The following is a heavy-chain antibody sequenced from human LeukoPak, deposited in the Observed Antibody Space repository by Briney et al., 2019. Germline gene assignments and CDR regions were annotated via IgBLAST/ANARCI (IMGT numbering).Heavy chain of an antibody. V-gene: IGHV3-23*01. Sequence: GGSLRLSCAASGFTFTNYAMSWVRQAPGKGLEWVSVLTGDGGTYYADSVKGRFTNSRDDSKNTLYLQMNSLRAEDTAVYYCAKTRPLDSSSWSHGDYWSQGTLVTVSS. CDR2: LTGDGGT. CDR3: AKTRPLDSSSWSHGDY. CDR1: GFTFTNYA. D-gene: IGHD6-13*01. J-gene: IGHJ4*02.